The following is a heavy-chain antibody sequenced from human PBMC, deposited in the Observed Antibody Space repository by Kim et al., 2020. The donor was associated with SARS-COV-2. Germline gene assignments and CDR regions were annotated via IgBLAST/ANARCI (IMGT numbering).Heavy chain of an antibody. D-gene: IGHD3-10*01. CDR2: IYHSGST. V-gene: IGHV4-30-2*01. CDR1: GGSISSGGYS. Sequence: SETLSLTCAVSGGSISSGGYSWSWIRQPPGKGLEWIGYIYHSGSTYYNPSLKSRVTISVDRSKNQFSLKLSSVTAADTAVYYCARGLGFGESLDYWGQGTLVTVSS. J-gene: IGHJ4*02. CDR3: ARGLGFGESLDY.